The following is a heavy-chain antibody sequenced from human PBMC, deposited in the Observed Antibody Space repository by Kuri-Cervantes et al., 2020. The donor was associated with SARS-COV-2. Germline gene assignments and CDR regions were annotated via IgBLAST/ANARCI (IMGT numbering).Heavy chain of an antibody. D-gene: IGHD3-22*01. Sequence: GSLRLSCIVSGGSISSYYWSWIRQPPGKGLEWIGDIYKSGSTNSNPSLKTRVTISVDTSKNQFSLRLSSVTAADTAVYFCARVRLGTDTYDSSGYYYFDYWGQGMLVTVSS. V-gene: IGHV4-59*01. J-gene: IGHJ4*02. CDR3: ARVRLGTDTYDSSGYYYFDY. CDR2: IYKSGST. CDR1: GGSISSYY.